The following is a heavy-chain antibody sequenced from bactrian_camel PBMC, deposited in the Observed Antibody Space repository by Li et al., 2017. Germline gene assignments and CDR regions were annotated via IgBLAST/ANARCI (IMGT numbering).Heavy chain of an antibody. D-gene: IGHD6*01. CDR3: AAGTVRCEGTFYLGCYRY. CDR2: IHVGNPRT. Sequence: QLVESGGGSVQPGGSLRLSCAASGFTFSSVCMGWFRQAPGKEREGVAAIHVGNPRTYYTDIAKGRFTISQDNAYDTVYLQMDSLKPDDTDMYYCAAGTVRCEGTFYLGCYRYWGQGTQVTVS. CDR1: GFTFSSVC. V-gene: IGHV3S25*01. J-gene: IGHJ4*01.